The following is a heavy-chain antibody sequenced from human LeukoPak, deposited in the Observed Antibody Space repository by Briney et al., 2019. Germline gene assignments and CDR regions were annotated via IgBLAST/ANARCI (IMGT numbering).Heavy chain of an antibody. Sequence: PGGSLRLSCAASGFTFSNYAVHWARQAPGKGLEWVAVIPYEGKNKYYADSVKGRFTISRDNTENTLYLQMNSLRGDDTAVYYCARDPGSYYLDYWGQGTLVTVSS. J-gene: IGHJ4*02. CDR1: GFTFSNYA. V-gene: IGHV3-30*04. CDR3: ARDPGSYYLDY. CDR2: IPYEGKNK.